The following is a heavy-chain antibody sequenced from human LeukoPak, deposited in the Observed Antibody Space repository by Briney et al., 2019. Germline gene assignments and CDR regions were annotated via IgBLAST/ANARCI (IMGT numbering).Heavy chain of an antibody. CDR3: ARVTGYMIEDYFDY. V-gene: IGHV4-59*01. J-gene: IGHJ4*02. D-gene: IGHD3-22*01. CDR1: GGSISRYY. Sequence: SETLSLTCTVSGGSISRYYWSWIRQPPGEGLEWIGYIYYSGSTNYNTSLKSRVTISVETSKNQFSLRLSSMTAADTAVYYCARVTGYMIEDYFDYWGQGTLVTVSS. CDR2: IYYSGST.